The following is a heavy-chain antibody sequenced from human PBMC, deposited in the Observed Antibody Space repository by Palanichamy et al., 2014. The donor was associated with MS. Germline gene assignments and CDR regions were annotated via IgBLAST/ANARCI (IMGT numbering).Heavy chain of an antibody. CDR3: AKSRGQWMSPGDS. J-gene: IGHJ4*02. D-gene: IGHD6-19*01. Sequence: VXSWGGLAQPGESLRLSCVASGFTFTSCAMSWVRQAPGKGLEWVSAISAGGGTTYYADSVKGRFTISRDNSMNTLYPQMNSLRVEDTAVYYCAKSRGQWMSPGDSWGQGTLVTVSS. CDR1: GFTFTSCA. CDR2: ISAGGGTT. V-gene: IGHV3-23*04.